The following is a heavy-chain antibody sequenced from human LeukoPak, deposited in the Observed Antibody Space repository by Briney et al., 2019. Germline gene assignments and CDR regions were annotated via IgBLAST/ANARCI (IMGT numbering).Heavy chain of an antibody. CDR3: ARSYYYDGSGNYYTPDC. J-gene: IGHJ4*02. Sequence: GASVKVSCKASGYTFTSYGISWVRQAPGQGLEWMGWISAYNGNTNYAQKLQGRVTMTTDTSTSTAYMELRSLRSDDTAVYYCARSYYYDGSGNYYTPDCWGQGTLVTVSS. CDR2: ISAYNGNT. CDR1: GYTFTSYG. D-gene: IGHD3-22*01. V-gene: IGHV1-18*01.